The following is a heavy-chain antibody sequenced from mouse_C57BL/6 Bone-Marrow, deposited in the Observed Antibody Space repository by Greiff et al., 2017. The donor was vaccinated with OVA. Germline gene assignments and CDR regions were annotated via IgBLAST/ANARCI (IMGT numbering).Heavy chain of an antibody. CDR3: TTCDSTVVGGLDY. D-gene: IGHD1-1*01. J-gene: IGHJ2*01. CDR1: GFNFKDDY. V-gene: IGHV14-4*01. CDR2: IDPENGDT. Sequence: EVQLQHSGAELVRPGASVKLSCTASGFNFKDDYMHWVKQTPEQGLEWIGWIDPENGDTEYASTFQGKVTITADTSSNTVYLQLSSLTSEDTAVYDCTTCDSTVVGGLDYWGQGTTLTVAS.